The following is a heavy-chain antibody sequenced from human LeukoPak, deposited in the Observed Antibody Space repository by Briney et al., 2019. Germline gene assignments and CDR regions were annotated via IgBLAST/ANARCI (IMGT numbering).Heavy chain of an antibody. J-gene: IGHJ4*02. D-gene: IGHD1-26*01. V-gene: IGHV4-39*01. Sequence: SETLSLTCTVSGGSISSSSYYWGWIRQPPGKGLEWIGSIYYSGSTYYNPSLKSRVTISVDTSKNQFSLKLSSVTATDTAVYYCARIKWDPRGYFDYWGQGTLVTVSS. CDR2: IYYSGST. CDR3: ARIKWDPRGYFDY. CDR1: GGSISSSSYY.